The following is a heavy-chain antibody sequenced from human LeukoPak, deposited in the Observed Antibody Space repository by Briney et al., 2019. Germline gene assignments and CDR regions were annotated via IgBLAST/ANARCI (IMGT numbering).Heavy chain of an antibody. D-gene: IGHD6-13*01. CDR1: GGSISSGGYY. CDR2: INHSGST. J-gene: IGHJ4*02. Sequence: SETLSLTCTVSGGSISSGGYYWSWIRQPPGKGLEWIGEINHSGSTNYNPSLKSRVTISVDTSKNQFSLKLSSVTAADTAVYYCARVFPIAAAPLEEVPTYYFDYWGQGTLVTVSS. V-gene: IGHV4-39*07. CDR3: ARVFPIAAAPLEEVPTYYFDY.